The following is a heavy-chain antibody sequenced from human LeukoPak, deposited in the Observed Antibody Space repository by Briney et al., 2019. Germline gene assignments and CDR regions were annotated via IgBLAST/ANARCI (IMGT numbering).Heavy chain of an antibody. J-gene: IGHJ4*02. Sequence: GGSLRLSCAASGFTFRSYWMHWARQVPGKGLVWVSRISPDGRSANYADSVKGRFTISRDNAKNTLYLQMNSLTGEDTALYYCARGASSGYRIDYWGQGTLVTVSS. CDR1: GFTFRSYW. CDR3: ARGASSGYRIDY. CDR2: ISPDGRSA. D-gene: IGHD3-10*01. V-gene: IGHV3-74*01.